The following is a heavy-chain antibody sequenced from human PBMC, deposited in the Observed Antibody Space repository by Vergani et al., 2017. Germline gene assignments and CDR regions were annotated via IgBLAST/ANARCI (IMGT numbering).Heavy chain of an antibody. Sequence: QVQLQQWGAGLLKPSETLSLTCAVYGGSFSGYYWSWIRQPPGKGLEWVGEINHSGSTNYNPSLKSRVTISVDTSKNQFSLKLSSVTAADTAVYYCARGRWEWLSPGRDYYYMDVWGKGTTVTVSS. CDR2: INHSGST. J-gene: IGHJ6*03. D-gene: IGHD3-3*01. CDR3: ARGRWEWLSPGRDYYYMDV. V-gene: IGHV4-34*01. CDR1: GGSFSGYY.